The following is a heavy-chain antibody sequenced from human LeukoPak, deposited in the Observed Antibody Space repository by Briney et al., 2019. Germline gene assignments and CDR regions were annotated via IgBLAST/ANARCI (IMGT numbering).Heavy chain of an antibody. V-gene: IGHV3-7*01. CDR2: IKQDGSEK. Sequence: GGSLRLSCAASGFTFSNYWMTWVRQAPGKRLEWVANIKQDGSEKYYVDSVKGRFTISRDNSKNTLYLQMNSLRAEDTVVYYCARVYEGYCSGGSCYSGAFDIWGQGTMVTVSS. CDR3: ARVYEGYCSGGSCYSGAFDI. D-gene: IGHD2-15*01. CDR1: GFTFSNYW. J-gene: IGHJ3*02.